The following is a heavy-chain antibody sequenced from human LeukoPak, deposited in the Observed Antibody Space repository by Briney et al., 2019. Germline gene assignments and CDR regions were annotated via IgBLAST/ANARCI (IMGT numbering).Heavy chain of an antibody. CDR3: ARRGCSGGSRYNAFDI. J-gene: IGHJ3*02. D-gene: IGHD2-15*01. CDR2: IKQDGSEK. V-gene: IGHV3-7*03. CDR1: GFTFSSYW. Sequence: PGGSLRLSCAASGFTFSSYWMSWVRQAPGKGLEWVANIKQDGSEKYYVDSVKGRFTVSRDNAKNSLYLQMNSLRAEDTAVYYRARRGCSGGSRYNAFDIWGQGTMVTVSS.